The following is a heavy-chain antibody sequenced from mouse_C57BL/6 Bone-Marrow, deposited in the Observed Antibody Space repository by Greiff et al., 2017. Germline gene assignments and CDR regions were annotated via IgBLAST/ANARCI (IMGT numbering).Heavy chain of an antibody. CDR1: GYTFTSYG. Sequence: VKLMESGAELARPGASVKLSCKASGYTFTSYGISWVKQRTGQGLEWIGEIYPRRGNTYYNEKFKGKATLTADKSSSTAYMELRSLTSEDSAVYFCARDYIDYWGQGTTLTVSS. V-gene: IGHV1-81*01. CDR2: IYPRRGNT. CDR3: ARDYIDY. J-gene: IGHJ2*01.